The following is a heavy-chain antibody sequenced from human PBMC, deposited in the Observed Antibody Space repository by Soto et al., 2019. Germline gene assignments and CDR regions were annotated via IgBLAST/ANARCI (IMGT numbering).Heavy chain of an antibody. J-gene: IGHJ4*02. CDR3: ARDDSRGYPVPFDY. CDR2: INPYNGHT. Sequence: QVQLVQSGAEVKKPGASLKVSCKTSGYNFTSYGISWVRQAPGQGLEWMGWINPYNGHTYYVQKFQGRVTMATDTSSNTAYMELKNLKSVVTALYFCARDDSRGYPVPFDYWGQGTLVTVSS. V-gene: IGHV1-18*01. CDR1: GYNFTSYG. D-gene: IGHD3-22*01.